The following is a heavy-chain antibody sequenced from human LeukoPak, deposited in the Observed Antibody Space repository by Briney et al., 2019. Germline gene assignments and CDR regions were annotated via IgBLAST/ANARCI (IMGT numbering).Heavy chain of an antibody. J-gene: IGHJ4*02. CDR2: IIPILGIA. Sequence: ASVKVSCKASGGTFSSYAISWVRQAPGQGLEWMGRIIPILGIANYAQKFQGRVTITADKSTSTAYMELSSLRSEDTAVYYCARGSRIAVAGSFDYWGQGTLVTVSS. CDR1: GGTFSSYA. CDR3: ARGSRIAVAGSFDY. D-gene: IGHD6-19*01. V-gene: IGHV1-69*04.